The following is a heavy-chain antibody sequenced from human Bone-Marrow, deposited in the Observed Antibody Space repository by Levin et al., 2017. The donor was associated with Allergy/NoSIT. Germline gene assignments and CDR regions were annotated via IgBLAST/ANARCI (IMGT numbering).Heavy chain of an antibody. V-gene: IGHV3-23*01. CDR3: AKLHYYYMDV. CDR1: GFKRGRDA. CDR2: ISGSGGST. Sequence: PGGSLRLSXXXPGFKRGRDAVSWGGQVPGKGLEWVSAISGSGGSTYYADSVKGRFTISRDNSKNTLYLQMNSLRAEDTAVYYCAKLHYYYMDVWGKGTTVTVSS. J-gene: IGHJ6*03.